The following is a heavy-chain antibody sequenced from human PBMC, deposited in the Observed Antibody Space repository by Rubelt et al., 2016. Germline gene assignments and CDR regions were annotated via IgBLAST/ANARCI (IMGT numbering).Heavy chain of an antibody. CDR2: ISAYNGTT. V-gene: IGHV1-18*01. J-gene: IGHJ4*02. D-gene: IGHD6-6*01. CDR3: ARDGAARLEVGRNY. Sequence: QVQLVQSGAEVKKPGASVKVSCKASGYTFTSYGISWVRQAPGQGLEWMGWISAYNGTTKVARSVQGRVIMTQETATSTAYMELRSLRSDDTAVYYCARDGAARLEVGRNYWGQGTLVTVSS. CDR1: GYTFTSYG.